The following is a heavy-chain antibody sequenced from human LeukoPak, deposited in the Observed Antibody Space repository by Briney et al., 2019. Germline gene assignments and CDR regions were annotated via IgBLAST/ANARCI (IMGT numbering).Heavy chain of an antibody. CDR1: GFTFSNAW. J-gene: IGHJ3*02. Sequence: GGSLRLSCAASGFTFSNAWMSWVRQAPGKGLEWVGRIKSKTDGGTTDYAAPVKGRFTISRDDSKNTLYLQMNSLKTEDTAVYYCTTEAAYSSSWYVDAFDIWGQGTMVTVSS. D-gene: IGHD6-13*01. V-gene: IGHV3-15*01. CDR2: IKSKTDGGTT. CDR3: TTEAAYSSSWYVDAFDI.